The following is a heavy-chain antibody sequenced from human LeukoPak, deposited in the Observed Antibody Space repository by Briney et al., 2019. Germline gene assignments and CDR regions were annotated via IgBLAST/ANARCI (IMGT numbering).Heavy chain of an antibody. CDR2: ISSSGSTI. CDR1: AFTFRDYY. Sequence: GGSLRLSCAASAFTFRDYYMSWIRQAPGKGLEWVSYISSSGSTIYYADSVKGRFTISRDNAKNSLYLQMNSLRAEDTAVYYCARDRARGVGKSSWFDPWGQGTLVTVSS. CDR3: ARDRARGVGKSSWFDP. D-gene: IGHD3-10*01. V-gene: IGHV3-11*04. J-gene: IGHJ5*02.